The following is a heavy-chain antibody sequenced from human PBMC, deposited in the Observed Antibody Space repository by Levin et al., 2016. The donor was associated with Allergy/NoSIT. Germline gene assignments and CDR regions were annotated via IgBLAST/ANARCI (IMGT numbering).Heavy chain of an antibody. CDR3: ARDRGAVAGTGLPDY. V-gene: IGHV3-53*01. CDR2: IYSGGST. Sequence: WIRQPPGKGLEWVSVIYSGGSTYYADSVKGRFTISRDNSKNTLYLQMNSLRAEDTAVYYCARDRGAVAGTGLPDYWGQGTLVTVSS. J-gene: IGHJ4*02. D-gene: IGHD6-19*01.